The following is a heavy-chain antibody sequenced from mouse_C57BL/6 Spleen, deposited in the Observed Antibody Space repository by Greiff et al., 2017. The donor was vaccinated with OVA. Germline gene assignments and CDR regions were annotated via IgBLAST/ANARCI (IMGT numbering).Heavy chain of an antibody. CDR2: INPNNGGT. J-gene: IGHJ2*01. D-gene: IGHD4-1*01. Sequence: EVKLQQSGPELVKPGASVKISCKASGYTFTDYYMNWVKQSHGKSLEWIGDINPNNGGTSYNQKFKGKATLTVDKSSSTAYMELRSLTSEDSAVYYCARERNWDDYWGQGTTLTVSS. V-gene: IGHV1-26*01. CDR3: ARERNWDDY. CDR1: GYTFTDYY.